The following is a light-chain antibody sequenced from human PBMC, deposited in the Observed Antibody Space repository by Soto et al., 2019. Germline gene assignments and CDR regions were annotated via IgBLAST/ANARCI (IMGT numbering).Light chain of an antibody. V-gene: IGLV2-14*03. Sequence: QSALTQPASVSGSPGQSITISCTGTSSDVGTYEYVSWYQHNPGKAPKLMIYDVSNRPSGVSDRFSGSKSGNTASLTISGLQAEDEADYYCSPYASTADLLFGGGTNLTVL. J-gene: IGLJ2*01. CDR1: SSDVGTYEY. CDR2: DVS. CDR3: SPYASTADLL.